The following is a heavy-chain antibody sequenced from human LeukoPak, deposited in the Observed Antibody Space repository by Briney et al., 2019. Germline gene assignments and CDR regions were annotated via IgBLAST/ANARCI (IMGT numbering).Heavy chain of an antibody. CDR3: AKDYCSSTSCYIVDY. Sequence: PGGSLRLSCAASGFTFDDYAMHWVRQAPGKGLEWVSLISWDGGSTYYADSVKGRFTISRDNSKNSLYLQMNSLRAEDTALYYCAKDYCSSTSCYIVDYWGQGTLVTVSS. D-gene: IGHD2-2*02. J-gene: IGHJ4*02. V-gene: IGHV3-43D*03. CDR2: ISWDGGST. CDR1: GFTFDDYA.